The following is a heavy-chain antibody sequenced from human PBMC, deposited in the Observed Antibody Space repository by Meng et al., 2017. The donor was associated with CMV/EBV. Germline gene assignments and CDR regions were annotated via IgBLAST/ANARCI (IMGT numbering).Heavy chain of an antibody. CDR2: IIPILGIA. J-gene: IGHJ5*02. CDR1: GGTFSSHA. V-gene: IGHV1-69*10. D-gene: IGHD3/OR15-3a*01. CDR3: ARKSERTGYFDP. Sequence: SVKVSCKASGGTFSSHAINWVRQAPGQGLEWMGGIIPILGIANYALNFQGRVTITADKSTSTADMELRSLKSEDTAVYYCARKSERTGYFDPWGQGTLVTVSS.